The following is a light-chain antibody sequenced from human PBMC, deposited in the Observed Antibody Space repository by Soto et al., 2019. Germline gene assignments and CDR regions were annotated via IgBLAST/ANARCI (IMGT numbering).Light chain of an antibody. J-gene: IGKJ4*01. V-gene: IGKV4-1*01. CDR3: QQYYSTPLT. Sequence: DIVMTQSPDSLAVSPGERATINCKSSQSLLYSSNNKNYLAWYQQKPGQPPKLLIYWASTRESGVPDRFSGSGSGTDFPLTVSSLQAEDVAVYYCQQYYSTPLTFGGGTEVEIK. CDR1: QSLLYSSNNKNY. CDR2: WAS.